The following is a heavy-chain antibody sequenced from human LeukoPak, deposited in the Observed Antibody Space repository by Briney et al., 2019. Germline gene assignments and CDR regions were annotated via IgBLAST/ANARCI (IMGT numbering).Heavy chain of an antibody. D-gene: IGHD4-17*01. J-gene: IGHJ4*02. V-gene: IGHV5-51*01. CDR2: IYPDDSET. Sequence: GESLKISYKGSGYSFTSYWIGWVRQMPGKGLEWVGIIYPDDSETRYSPSFQDQVTISADKSISTAYLQWSSLKASDTAMYYCARHYPGGDYFIDYWGQGTLVTVSS. CDR3: ARHYPGGDYFIDY. CDR1: GYSFTSYW.